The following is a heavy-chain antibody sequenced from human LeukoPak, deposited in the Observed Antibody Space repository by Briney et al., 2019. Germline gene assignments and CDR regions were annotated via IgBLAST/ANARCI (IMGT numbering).Heavy chain of an antibody. Sequence: SETLSLTCAVYGGSFSGYYWSWIRQPPGKGLEWIGEINHSGSTSYNPSLKSRVTISVDTSKNQFSLKLSSVTAADTAVYYCARDRAAAAGIFDYWGQGTLVTVSS. J-gene: IGHJ4*02. V-gene: IGHV4-34*01. D-gene: IGHD6-13*01. CDR2: INHSGST. CDR1: GGSFSGYY. CDR3: ARDRAAAAGIFDY.